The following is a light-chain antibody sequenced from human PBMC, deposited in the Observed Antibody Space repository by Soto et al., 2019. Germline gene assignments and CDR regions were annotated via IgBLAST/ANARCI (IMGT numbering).Light chain of an antibody. J-gene: IGKJ1*01. Sequence: DIQMTQSPSTLSASVGDRVTFTCRASQSIRSRLAWYQQKPGKAPSLLISGASTLESGVPSRFSGSGSGTEYTLTISSLQPDDFATYYCQHYNSYSEAFGQGTKV. CDR2: GAS. CDR1: QSIRSR. V-gene: IGKV1-5*01. CDR3: QHYNSYSEA.